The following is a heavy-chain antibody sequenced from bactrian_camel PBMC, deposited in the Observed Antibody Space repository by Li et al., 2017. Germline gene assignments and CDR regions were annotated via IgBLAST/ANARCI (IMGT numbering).Heavy chain of an antibody. V-gene: IGHV3S53*01. CDR3: AGAGPRWPGNCGEYNY. Sequence: HVQLVESGGGLVQPGGSLRLSCAASGSIQRTNCMGWFRQAPGKERDWVATDNGVGTTYYGDSVKGRFTISQDNPKNMFSLQMNSLKPEDSAMYYCAGAGPRWPGNCGEYNYWGQGTQVTVS. CDR1: GSIQRTNC. CDR2: DNGVGTT. D-gene: IGHD7*01. J-gene: IGHJ4*01.